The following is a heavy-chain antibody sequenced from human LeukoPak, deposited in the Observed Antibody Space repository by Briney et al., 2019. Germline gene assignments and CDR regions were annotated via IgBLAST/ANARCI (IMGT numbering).Heavy chain of an antibody. CDR3: AKDWANGDYIDH. CDR1: GFTFSDYG. D-gene: IGHD2-8*01. Sequence: ERSLRLSCAASGFTFSDYGMHWVRQAPGKGLEWVAVVSYDGTNEKYADPVKGRFTISRDNSKNTLSLQMNSLRADDTAVYYCAKDWANGDYIDHWGQGTLVTVSS. CDR2: VSYDGTNE. V-gene: IGHV3-30*18. J-gene: IGHJ4*02.